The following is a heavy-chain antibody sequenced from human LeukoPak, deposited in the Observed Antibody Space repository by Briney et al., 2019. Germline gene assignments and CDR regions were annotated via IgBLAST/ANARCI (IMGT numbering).Heavy chain of an antibody. V-gene: IGHV3-49*04. J-gene: IGHJ4*02. CDR1: GFTFGDYA. CDR3: WVCYYDSSGYCDY. Sequence: QPGRSLRLFCTASGFTFGDYAMSWVRQAPGKGLEWVGFIRSKAYGGTTEYAASVKGRFTISRDDSKSIAYLQMNSLKTEDTAVYYCWVCYYDSSGYCDYWGQGTLVTVPS. CDR2: IRSKAYGGTT. D-gene: IGHD3-22*01.